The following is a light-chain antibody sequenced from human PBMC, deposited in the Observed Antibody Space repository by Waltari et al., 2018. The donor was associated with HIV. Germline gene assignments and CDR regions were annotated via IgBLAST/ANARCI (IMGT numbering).Light chain of an antibody. CDR2: RHN. Sequence: QSVLAQPPSVSGTPGQRVTISCSGSNSNIGRNYVYWYQQPPETPPKRIMYRHNHRPSGVPDRFSGSKSGTSASLAISGLRSDDEADYYCAAWDASLSAWVFGGGTKLTVL. J-gene: IGLJ3*02. CDR3: AAWDASLSAWV. CDR1: NSNIGRNY. V-gene: IGLV1-47*01.